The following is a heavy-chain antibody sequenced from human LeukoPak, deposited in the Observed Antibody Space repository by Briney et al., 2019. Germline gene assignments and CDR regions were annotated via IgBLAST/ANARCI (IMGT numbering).Heavy chain of an antibody. J-gene: IGHJ4*02. D-gene: IGHD3-10*01. CDR2: ISASGGST. CDR3: AKAPYDSGKDYFDF. CDR1: GFTFNSCG. Sequence: PGGSRRPSCAASGFTFNSCGMSWVRQAPGKGLDWASGISASGGSTNYADSVKGRFTISRDNSKNTLYLQMNSLRADDTAVYYCAKAPYDSGKDYFDFWGQGTLVTVSS. V-gene: IGHV3-23*01.